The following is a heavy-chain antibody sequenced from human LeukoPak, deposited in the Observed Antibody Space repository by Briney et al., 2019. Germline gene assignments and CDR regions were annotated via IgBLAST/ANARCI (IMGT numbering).Heavy chain of an antibody. CDR3: ASTATYDILTGYYYFDY. J-gene: IGHJ4*02. D-gene: IGHD3-9*01. CDR2: INWNGGNT. CDR1: GFTFDDYG. V-gene: IGHV3-20*04. Sequence: GGSLRLSCAASGFTFDDYGMNWVRQAPGKGLEWVSGINWNGGNTGYADSVKGRFTISRDNAKNSLYLQMNSLRAEDTAVYYCASTATYDILTGYYYFDYWGQGTLVTVSS.